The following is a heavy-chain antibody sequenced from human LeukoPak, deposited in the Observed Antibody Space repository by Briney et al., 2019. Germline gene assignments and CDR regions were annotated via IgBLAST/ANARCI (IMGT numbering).Heavy chain of an antibody. Sequence: GGSLRLSCVASGFTFRSYWMSWVRQAPGKGLEWVAKIKEDGREKYYVDSVKGRFTISRDNAKNSLYLQMNSLRAEDTAVYYCRYSSSWYLDYWGQGTLVTVSS. CDR3: RYSSSWYLDY. J-gene: IGHJ4*02. CDR1: GFTFRSYW. D-gene: IGHD6-13*01. V-gene: IGHV3-7*01. CDR2: IKEDGREK.